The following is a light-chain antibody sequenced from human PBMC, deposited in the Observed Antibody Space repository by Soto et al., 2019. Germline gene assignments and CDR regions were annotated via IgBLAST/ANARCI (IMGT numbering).Light chain of an antibody. CDR3: QQYIHWPPGT. Sequence: EIVMTQSPATLSVSPGERATLSCRASQSVSTNLAWYQQKPGQAPRLLIYGASTRATGIPARFSGSGSGTEFTLTISSLQSEDFAVYCCQQYIHWPPGTFGQGTKVEI. J-gene: IGKJ1*01. CDR1: QSVSTN. V-gene: IGKV3-15*01. CDR2: GAS.